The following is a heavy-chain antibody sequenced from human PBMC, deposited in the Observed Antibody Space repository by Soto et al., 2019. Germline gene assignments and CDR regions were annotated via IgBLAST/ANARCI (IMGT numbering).Heavy chain of an antibody. CDR3: ARNLRYFGSGSFCRGMDV. Sequence: SVKVSCKTSGDTFGSYAISWVGQAPGRGLEWMGGIIPFIRASNYAQKFQGRVTITADESTTTVHMDLSSLRFEDTAVYYCARNLRYFGSGSFCRGMDVSG. V-gene: IGHV1-69*13. J-gene: IGHJ6*02. CDR2: IIPFIRAS. D-gene: IGHD3-10*01. CDR1: GDTFGSYA.